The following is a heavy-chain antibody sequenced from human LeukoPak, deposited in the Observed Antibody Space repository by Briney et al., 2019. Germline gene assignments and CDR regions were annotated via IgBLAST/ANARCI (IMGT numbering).Heavy chain of an antibody. D-gene: IGHD1-26*01. CDR1: GYSFTSYW. V-gene: IGHV5-51*01. CDR3: ARAGGSYYDY. CDR2: IYPGDSDT. J-gene: IGHJ4*02. Sequence: AESLKISCKGSGYSFTSYWIGWARQMPGKGLEWMGIIYPGDSDTRYSPSFPGQVTISADKSTTTAYLQWSSLKASDTAMYYCARAGGSYYDYWGQGTLVTVSS.